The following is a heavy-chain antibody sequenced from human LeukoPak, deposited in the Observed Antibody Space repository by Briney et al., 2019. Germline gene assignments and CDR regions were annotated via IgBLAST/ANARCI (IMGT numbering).Heavy chain of an antibody. CDR3: ARGEGYIPWGYFDY. CDR1: GGSISSYC. Sequence: SETLSLTCTVSGGSISSYCWSWIRQPPGKGLEWIGYIYYSGSTNYNPSLKSRVTISVDTSKNQFSLKLSSVTAADTAVYYCARGEGYIPWGYFDYWGQGTLVTVSS. V-gene: IGHV4-59*01. D-gene: IGHD6-13*01. J-gene: IGHJ4*02. CDR2: IYYSGST.